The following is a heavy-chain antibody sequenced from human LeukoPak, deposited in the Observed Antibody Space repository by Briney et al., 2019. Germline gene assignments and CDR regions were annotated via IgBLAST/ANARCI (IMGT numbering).Heavy chain of an antibody. CDR3: ARRGLITMVRGVMEYYYYMDV. D-gene: IGHD3-10*01. CDR1: GGSFSGYY. Sequence: SETLSLTCAVYGGSFSGYYWSWIRQPPGKGLEWIGEINHGGSTNYNPSLKSRVTISVDTSKNQFSLKLTSVTAADTAVYYCARRGLITMVRGVMEYYYYMDVWGKGTTVTIS. CDR2: INHGGST. V-gene: IGHV4-34*01. J-gene: IGHJ6*03.